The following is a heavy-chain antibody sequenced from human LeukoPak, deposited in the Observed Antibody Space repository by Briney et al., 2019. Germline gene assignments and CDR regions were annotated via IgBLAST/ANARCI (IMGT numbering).Heavy chain of an antibody. J-gene: IGHJ5*02. D-gene: IGHD3-3*01. V-gene: IGHV3-30*03. CDR3: ATGSDYYYAS. CDR2: IPHDGSNA. CDR1: GFTFTRNC. Sequence: PGGSLRFSCVASGFTFTRNCMHWVRQAPGKGLEWVAAIPHDGSNALYADSVKGRFTISRDDSKNTQYLQMNSLRIEDSAMYYCATGSDYYYASWGRGTLVTVSS.